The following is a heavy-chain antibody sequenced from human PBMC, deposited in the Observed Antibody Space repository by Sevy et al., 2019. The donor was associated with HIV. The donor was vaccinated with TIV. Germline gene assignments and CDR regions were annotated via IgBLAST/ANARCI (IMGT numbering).Heavy chain of an antibody. Sequence: GESLKISCKGSGYRFTSYWIGWVRQMPGKGLEWMGIIYPGDSDIRYSPSFQGQVTISADKSINTAYLQWSSLKASDTAMYFCARRGYDSSGYPQYYFDYWGQGTPVTVSS. CDR2: IYPGDSDI. CDR1: GYRFTSYW. V-gene: IGHV5-51*01. D-gene: IGHD3-22*01. CDR3: ARRGYDSSGYPQYYFDY. J-gene: IGHJ4*02.